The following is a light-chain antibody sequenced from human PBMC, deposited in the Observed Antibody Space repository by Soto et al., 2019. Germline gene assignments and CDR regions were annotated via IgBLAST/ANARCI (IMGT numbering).Light chain of an antibody. CDR3: QQSYSMPPIT. V-gene: IGKV1-39*01. CDR2: GAS. J-gene: IGKJ5*01. CDR1: QNINSN. Sequence: VGDRVPITFRASQNINSNLNWYQQKPGKAPMLLIYGASILQSGVPSRFGGSGSGTDFTLTISSLQPEDFATYYCQQSYSMPPITFGQGTRLEI.